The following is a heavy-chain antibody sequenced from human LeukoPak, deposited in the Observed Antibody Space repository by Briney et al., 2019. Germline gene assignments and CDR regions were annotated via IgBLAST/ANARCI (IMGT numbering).Heavy chain of an antibody. Sequence: GGSLRLSCAASGFTFDDYAMHWVRKAPGKGLEWVSGISWNSGSIGYADSVKGRFTISRDNAKNSLYLQMNSLRAEDMALYYCAKDSSGSYYGPGRFFDYWGQGTLVTVSS. CDR3: AKDSSGSYYGPGRFFDY. D-gene: IGHD1-26*01. V-gene: IGHV3-9*03. CDR1: GFTFDDYA. CDR2: ISWNSGSI. J-gene: IGHJ4*02.